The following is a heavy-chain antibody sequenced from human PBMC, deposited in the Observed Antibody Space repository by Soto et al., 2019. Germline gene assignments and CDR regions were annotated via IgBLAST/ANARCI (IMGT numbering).Heavy chain of an antibody. J-gene: IGHJ4*02. CDR3: AKSPTSSGWSLVDY. D-gene: IGHD6-19*01. V-gene: IGHV3-48*01. CDR2: ISSSE. Sequence: GGSLRLSCAASGFTFSSYSMNWVRQAPGKGLEWVSYISSSEYYADSVKGRFTISRDNSKNTLYLQVNSLRREDTAVYHCAKSPTSSGWSLVDYWGLGTLVTVSS. CDR1: GFTFSSYS.